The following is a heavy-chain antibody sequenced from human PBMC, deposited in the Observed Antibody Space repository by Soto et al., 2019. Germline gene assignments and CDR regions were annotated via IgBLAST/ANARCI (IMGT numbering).Heavy chain of an antibody. J-gene: IGHJ5*01. CDR2: ISNGGSDQ. D-gene: IGHD6-13*01. CDR1: GFTFSTYG. V-gene: IGHV3-30*18. Sequence: QVQLVESGGGVVQPGRSLRLSCAASGFTFSTYGMHWVRQAPGKGLEWVAVISNGGSDQYYGDSVKGRFTVSRDNSKNTMSLQMNSLRLEDTAVYYCAKRFSASWSIESWGQGTLVIVSS. CDR3: AKRFSASWSIES.